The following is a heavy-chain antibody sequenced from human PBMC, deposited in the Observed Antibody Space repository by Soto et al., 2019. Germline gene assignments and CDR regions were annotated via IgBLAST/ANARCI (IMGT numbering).Heavy chain of an antibody. Sequence: PSETLSLTCTVSGGSISSGDYYWSWIRQPPGKGLEWIGYIYYSGSTYYNPSLKSRVTISVDTSKNQFSLKLSSVTAADTAAYYCARAWRYCSGGSCYSGYYGMDVWGQGTTVTVSS. D-gene: IGHD2-15*01. CDR1: GGSISSGDYY. J-gene: IGHJ6*02. CDR3: ARAWRYCSGGSCYSGYYGMDV. CDR2: IYYSGST. V-gene: IGHV4-30-4*01.